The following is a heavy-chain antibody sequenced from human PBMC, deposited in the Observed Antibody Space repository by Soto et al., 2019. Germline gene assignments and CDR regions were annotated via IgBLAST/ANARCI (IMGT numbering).Heavy chain of an antibody. CDR2: MIPNFGTT. CDR3: ASCDYGDEPLTS. J-gene: IGHJ4*02. V-gene: IGHV1-8*02. Sequence: GASVKVSCKASGYTFTNYGITWVRQATGQGLEWMGGMIPNFGTTGYAQKFQGRVTMTRNTSISTAYMELSSLRSEDTAVYYCASCDYGDEPLTSWGQGTLVTVSS. CDR1: GYTFTNYG. D-gene: IGHD4-17*01.